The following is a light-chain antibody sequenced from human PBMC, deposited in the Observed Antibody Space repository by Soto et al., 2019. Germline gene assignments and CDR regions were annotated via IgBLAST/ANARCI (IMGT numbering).Light chain of an antibody. V-gene: IGLV1-44*01. CDR3: ATWDDSLNAWM. Sequence: QSVLTQPPSASGTPGQRVTISCSGRNSNIGSYTVNWYLQLPGTAPKLLIYSDNQRPSGVPDRFSGSKSGTSASLAISGLQSEDEADYYCATWDDSLNAWMFGGGTKLTVL. J-gene: IGLJ3*02. CDR2: SDN. CDR1: NSNIGSYT.